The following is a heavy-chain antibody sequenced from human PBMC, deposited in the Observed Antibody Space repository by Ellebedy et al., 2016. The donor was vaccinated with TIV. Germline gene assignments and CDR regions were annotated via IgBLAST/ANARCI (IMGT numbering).Heavy chain of an antibody. J-gene: IGHJ5*01. V-gene: IGHV1-69*13. CDR1: GGTFSSYA. Sequence: AASVKVSCKASGGTFSSYAISWVRQAPGQRLEWMGGIIPILGTTNYAQKFQDRVTITADESTSTAYMELRSLTSEDTAVYYCAREYNWNDFYWFDSWGQGSLVTVSS. CDR2: IIPILGTT. D-gene: IGHD1-1*01. CDR3: AREYNWNDFYWFDS.